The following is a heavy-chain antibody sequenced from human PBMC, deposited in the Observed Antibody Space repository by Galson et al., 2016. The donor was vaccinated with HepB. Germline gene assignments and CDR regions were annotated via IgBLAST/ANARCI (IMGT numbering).Heavy chain of an antibody. Sequence: SLRLSCAASGFTFSGYGMHWVRQAPGKGLEWMAVIYYDGGYKFYADSVKGRFTISRDNSKKTLYLQMSSLRVEDTAVYYCASLPHGYDSDAFDIWGQGTMVIVSS. V-gene: IGHV3-33*01. J-gene: IGHJ3*02. CDR2: IYYDGGYK. CDR3: ASLPHGYDSDAFDI. CDR1: GFTFSGYG. D-gene: IGHD5-12*01.